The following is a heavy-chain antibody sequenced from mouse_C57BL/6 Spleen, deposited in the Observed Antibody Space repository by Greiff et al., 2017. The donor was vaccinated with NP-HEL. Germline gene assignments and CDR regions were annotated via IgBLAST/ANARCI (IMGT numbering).Heavy chain of an antibody. J-gene: IGHJ2*01. D-gene: IGHD4-1*01. Sequence: GGGLVQPKGSLKLSCAASGFSFNTYAMNWVRQAPGKGLEWVARIRSKSNNYATYYADSVKDRFTISRDDSESMLYLQMNNLKTEDTAMYYCVRQTGYYFDYWGQGTTLTVSS. CDR3: VRQTGYYFDY. CDR2: IRSKSNNYAT. CDR1: GFSFNTYA. V-gene: IGHV10-1*01.